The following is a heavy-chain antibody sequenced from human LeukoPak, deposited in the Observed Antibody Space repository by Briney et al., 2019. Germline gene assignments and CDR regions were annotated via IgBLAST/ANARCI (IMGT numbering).Heavy chain of an antibody. CDR2: IYYSGST. CDR1: GGSISSSSYY. D-gene: IGHD5-12*01. Sequence: PSETLSLTCTVSGGSISSSSYYWGWIRQPPGKGLEWVGSIYYSGSTYYNPSLKSRVTISVDTSKNQFSLKLSSVTAADTAVYYCAGGRSGMATRWGQGTLVTVSS. J-gene: IGHJ4*02. V-gene: IGHV4-39*01. CDR3: AGGRSGMATR.